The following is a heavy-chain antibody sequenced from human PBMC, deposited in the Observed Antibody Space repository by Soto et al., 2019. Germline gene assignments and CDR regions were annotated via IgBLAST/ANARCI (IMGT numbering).Heavy chain of an antibody. V-gene: IGHV1-2*02. D-gene: IGHD3-10*01. CDR1: GYTFTGYY. CDR2: INPNSGGT. Sequence: QVQLVQSGAEVKKPGASVKVSCKASGYTFTGYYMHWVRQAPGQGLEWMGWINPNSGGTNYAQKFQGRVTMTRDTSISKAYMELRRLRSDDTAVYYCARTDGSGSYFPRQNYWGQGTLVTVSS. J-gene: IGHJ4*02. CDR3: ARTDGSGSYFPRQNY.